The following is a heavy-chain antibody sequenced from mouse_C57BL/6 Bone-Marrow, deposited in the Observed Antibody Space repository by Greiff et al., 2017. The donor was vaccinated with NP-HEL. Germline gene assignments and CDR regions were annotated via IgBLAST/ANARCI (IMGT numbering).Heavy chain of an antibody. D-gene: IGHD5-1*01. CDR1: GFTFSSYA. CDR3: ARVPPPSGYFDY. CDR2: ISDGGSYT. J-gene: IGHJ2*01. V-gene: IGHV5-4*03. Sequence: EVTLVESGGGLVKPGGSLKLSCAASGFTFSSYAMSWVRQTPEKRLEWVATISDGGSYTYYPDNVKGRFTISRDNAKKHMYLQMRLLQSEDTAMYDDARVPPPSGYFDYWCQGTTLTVSS.